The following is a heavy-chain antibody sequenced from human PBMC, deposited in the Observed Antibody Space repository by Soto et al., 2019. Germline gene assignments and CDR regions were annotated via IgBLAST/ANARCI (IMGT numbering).Heavy chain of an antibody. CDR3: ARRYGGNFDY. Sequence: ETLSLTCTVSGGSISSSSYYWGWIRQPPGKGLEWIGNIYYSGSTNYNPSLKSRVTISVDTSKNQFSLKLSSVTAADTAVYYCARRYGGNFDYWGQGTLVTVSS. D-gene: IGHD4-17*01. CDR2: IYYSGST. CDR1: GGSISSSSYY. V-gene: IGHV4-39*07. J-gene: IGHJ4*02.